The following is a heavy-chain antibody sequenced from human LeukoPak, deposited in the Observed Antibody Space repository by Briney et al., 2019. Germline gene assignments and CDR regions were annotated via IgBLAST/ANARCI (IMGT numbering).Heavy chain of an antibody. Sequence: SETLSLTRTVSGGSISSSSYYWGWIRQPPGKGLEWIGSIYYSGSTYYNPSLKSRVTISVDTSKNQFSLKLSSVTAADTAVYYCARGQLFLYSYGKNFDYWGQGTLVTVSS. CDR1: GGSISSSSYY. CDR2: IYYSGST. J-gene: IGHJ4*02. V-gene: IGHV4-39*07. D-gene: IGHD5-18*01. CDR3: ARGQLFLYSYGKNFDY.